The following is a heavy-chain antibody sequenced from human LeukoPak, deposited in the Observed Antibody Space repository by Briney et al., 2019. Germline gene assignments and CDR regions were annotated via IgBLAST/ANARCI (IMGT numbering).Heavy chain of an antibody. CDR1: GFTFSSYA. D-gene: IGHD6-13*01. V-gene: IGHV3-23*01. Sequence: GGSLRLSCAASGFTFSSYAMSWVRQAPGKGLEWVSAISGSGGSTYYADSVKGRFTISRDNSKNTLYLQMNSLRAEDTAVYYCARDFGDSSEFFQHWGQGTLVTVSS. J-gene: IGHJ1*01. CDR2: ISGSGGST. CDR3: ARDFGDSSEFFQH.